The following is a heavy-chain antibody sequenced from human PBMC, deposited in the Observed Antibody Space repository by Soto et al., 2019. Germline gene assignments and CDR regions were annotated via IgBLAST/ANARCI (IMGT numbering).Heavy chain of an antibody. D-gene: IGHD2-15*01. CDR3: ARGIYCSGGSCYPGFGYYFDY. V-gene: IGHV3-33*01. CDR1: GFTFSSYG. Sequence: QVQLVESGGGVVQPGRSLRLSCAASGFTFSSYGMHWVRQAPGKGLEWVAVIWYDGSNKYYADSVKGRFTISRDNSKNTLYLQMNSLRAEDTAVYYCARGIYCSGGSCYPGFGYYFDYWGQGTLVTVSS. J-gene: IGHJ4*02. CDR2: IWYDGSNK.